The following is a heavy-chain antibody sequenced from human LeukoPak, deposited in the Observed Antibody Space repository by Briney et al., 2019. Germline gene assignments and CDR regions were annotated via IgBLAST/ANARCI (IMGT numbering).Heavy chain of an antibody. V-gene: IGHV3-49*03. CDR3: TREVDGTALIFDY. CDR1: GFTFGDYD. CDR2: IRSRIFGGTT. D-gene: IGHD1-14*01. Sequence: GGSLRLPCSASGFTFGDYDLSWFRQAPGKGLEWVGFIRSRIFGGTTEYAASVKDRFTISRDDSRGIAHLQMTRLKTDDTAVYYCTREVDGTALIFDYWGPGTLVTVSS. J-gene: IGHJ4*02.